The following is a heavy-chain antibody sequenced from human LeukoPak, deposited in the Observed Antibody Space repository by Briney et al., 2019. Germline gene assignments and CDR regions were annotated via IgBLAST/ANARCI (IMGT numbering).Heavy chain of an antibody. V-gene: IGHV1-2*02. J-gene: IGHJ4*02. CDR1: GYTFTSYY. CDR2: INPNSGGT. CDR3: ARYEFARLWFGGGEPDY. D-gene: IGHD3-10*01. Sequence: ASVKVSCKASGYTFTSYYMHWVRQAPGQGLEWMGWINPNSGGTNYAQKFQGRVTMTRDTSISTAYMELSRLRSDDTAVYYCARYEFARLWFGGGEPDYWGQGTLVTVSS.